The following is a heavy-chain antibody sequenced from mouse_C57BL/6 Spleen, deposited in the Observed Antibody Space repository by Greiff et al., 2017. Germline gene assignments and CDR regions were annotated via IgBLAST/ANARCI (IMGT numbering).Heavy chain of an antibody. CDR1: GYSITSGYY. CDR3: ASYDGYYAWFAY. V-gene: IGHV3-6*01. D-gene: IGHD2-3*01. Sequence: EVKLQESGPGLVKPSQSLSLTCSVTGYSITSGYYWNWIRQFPGNKLEWMGYISYDGSNNYNPSLKNRISITRDTSENQFFLKLNSVTTEDTATYYGASYDGYYAWFAYWGQGTLVTVSA. J-gene: IGHJ3*01. CDR2: ISYDGSN.